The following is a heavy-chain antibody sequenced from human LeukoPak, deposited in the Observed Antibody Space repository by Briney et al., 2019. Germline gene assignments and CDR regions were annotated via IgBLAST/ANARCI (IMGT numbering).Heavy chain of an antibody. CDR3: ATIEAVRFHY. D-gene: IGHD4-17*01. V-gene: IGHV3-7*01. CDR2: LKQDGSEI. Sequence: PSETLSLTCTVSGGSISSSRYFWGWIRQPPGKGLEWVGNLKQDGSEIYYLDSVKGRFTISRDNTKNSLYLQMNSLRAEDTAVYYCATIEAVRFHYWGQGTLVTVSS. CDR1: GGSISSSRYF. J-gene: IGHJ4*02.